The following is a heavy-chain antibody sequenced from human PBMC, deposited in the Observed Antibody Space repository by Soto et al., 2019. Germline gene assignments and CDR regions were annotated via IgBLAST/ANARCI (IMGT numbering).Heavy chain of an antibody. CDR3: ARDCSGGSCYSDY. J-gene: IGHJ4*02. CDR1: GYTFTSYG. Sequence: ASVKVSCKASGYTFTSYGISWVRQAPGQGLEWMGWISAYNGNTNYAQKLQGRVTMTTDTSTSTVYMELRSLRSDDTAVYYCARDCSGGSCYSDYWGQGTLVTVSS. D-gene: IGHD2-15*01. V-gene: IGHV1-18*01. CDR2: ISAYNGNT.